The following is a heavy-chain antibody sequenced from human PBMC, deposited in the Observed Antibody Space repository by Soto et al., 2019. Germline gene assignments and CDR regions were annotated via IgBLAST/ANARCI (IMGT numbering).Heavy chain of an antibody. CDR3: ARIRVAAAGTDPQYYFDY. D-gene: IGHD6-13*01. CDR1: GFSLSNARMG. J-gene: IGHJ4*02. V-gene: IGHV2-26*01. Sequence: QVTLKESGPVLVKPTEPLTLTCTVSGFSLSNARMGVSWIRQPPGKALEWLAHIFSNDEKSYSTSLKSRLTISKDTSKSQVVLTMTNMDPVDTATYYCARIRVAAAGTDPQYYFDYWGQGTLVTVSS. CDR2: IFSNDEK.